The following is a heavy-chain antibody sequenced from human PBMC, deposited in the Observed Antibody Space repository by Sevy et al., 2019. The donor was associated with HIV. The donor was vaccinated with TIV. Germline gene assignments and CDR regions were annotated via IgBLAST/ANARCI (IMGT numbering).Heavy chain of an antibody. V-gene: IGHV3-23*01. Sequence: GGSLRLSCAASGFTFSKYSMSWVRQPPGKGLEWVSTLSFGCGEINYADSVKGRFTISRDNSKSSVYLQMNDLRPEDTAVYYCARGVCTKPDDYWGQGTLVTVSS. D-gene: IGHD2-8*01. CDR3: ARGVCTKPDDY. CDR1: GFTFSKYS. J-gene: IGHJ4*02. CDR2: LSFGCGEI.